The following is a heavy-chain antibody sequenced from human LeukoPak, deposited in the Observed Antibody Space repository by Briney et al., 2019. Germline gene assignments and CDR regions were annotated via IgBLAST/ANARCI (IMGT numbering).Heavy chain of an antibody. Sequence: GGPLRLSCAASGFTFDDYGMSWVRQAPGKGLEWVSGINWNGGSTGYADSVKGRFTISRDNAKNSLYLQMNSLRAEDTALYYCARVLWGSYFNWFDPWGQGTLVTVSS. CDR2: INWNGGST. CDR3: ARVLWGSYFNWFDP. D-gene: IGHD3-16*01. V-gene: IGHV3-20*04. J-gene: IGHJ5*02. CDR1: GFTFDDYG.